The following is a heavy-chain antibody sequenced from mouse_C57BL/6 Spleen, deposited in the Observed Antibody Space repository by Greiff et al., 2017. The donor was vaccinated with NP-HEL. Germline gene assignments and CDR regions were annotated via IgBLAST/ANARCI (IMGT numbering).Heavy chain of an antibody. CDR3: ARYPPYYGSSYGYFDY. CDR1: GYTFTSYG. J-gene: IGHJ2*01. D-gene: IGHD1-1*01. V-gene: IGHV1-81*01. Sequence: VQLQESGAELARPGASVKLSCKASGYTFTSYGISWVKQRTRQGLEWIGEIYPRSGNTYYNEKFKGKATLTADKSSSTAYMELRSLTSEDSAVYFCARYPPYYGSSYGYFDYWGQGTTLTVSS. CDR2: IYPRSGNT.